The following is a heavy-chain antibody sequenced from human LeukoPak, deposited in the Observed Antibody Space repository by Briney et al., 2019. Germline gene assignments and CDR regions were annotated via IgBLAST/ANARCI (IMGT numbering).Heavy chain of an antibody. CDR3: ARDGHYYGTGSRFDY. CDR1: GDSVSSSSYY. V-gene: IGHV4-39*02. CDR2: ISYSGTT. J-gene: IGHJ4*02. Sequence: AEPLSLTCTVWGDSVSSSSYYWGWIRQPPGEGGEWIGSISYSGTTYNNPSLKRRGTISVDTSKTPFFLQLSSVPAADTAVYYCARDGHYYGTGSRFDYCGQRALVTVSS. D-gene: IGHD3-10*01.